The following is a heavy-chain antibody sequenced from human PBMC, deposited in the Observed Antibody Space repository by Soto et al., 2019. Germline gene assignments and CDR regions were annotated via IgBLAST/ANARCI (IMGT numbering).Heavy chain of an antibody. V-gene: IGHV3-30-3*01. CDR1: GFTFSSYA. J-gene: IGHJ4*02. D-gene: IGHD3-22*01. CDR2: ISYDGSNK. Sequence: GGSMRLSCAASGFTFSSYAMHWVRQAPGKGLEWVAVISYDGSNKYYADSVKGRFTTSRDNSNNTLYLQMNSLRAEDTAVYYCAGVRTMGMGMIFLDYWGQGTLVTVSS. CDR3: AGVRTMGMGMIFLDY.